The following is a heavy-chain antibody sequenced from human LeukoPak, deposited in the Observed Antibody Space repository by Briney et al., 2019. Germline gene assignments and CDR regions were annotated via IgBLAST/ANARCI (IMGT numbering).Heavy chain of an antibody. CDR2: ISGSGGGT. J-gene: IGHJ3*01. V-gene: IGHV3-23*01. CDR1: GVTFSSYV. CDR3: VQEGPRGLAFDV. Sequence: QAGGSLRLSCEASGVTFSSYVMSWVRQAPGKGREWVSGISGSGGGTYYADFVKGRFAISRDNSKNTLYLQMNSLRAEDSAVYYCVQEGPRGLAFDVWGQGTKVTVSS.